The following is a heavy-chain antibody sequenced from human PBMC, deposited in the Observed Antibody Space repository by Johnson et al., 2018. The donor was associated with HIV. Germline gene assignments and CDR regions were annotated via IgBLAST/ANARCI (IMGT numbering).Heavy chain of an antibody. Sequence: MLLVESGGDLVQPGRSLKLSCAASGFTVSSNYMSWVRQAPGKGLEWVSVIYSGGSTYYADSVKGRFTISRDNSKNTLYLQMNSLRAEYTAVYYCVGRGGQWLVQSAFDIWGQGTMVTVSS. V-gene: IGHV3-66*01. D-gene: IGHD6-19*01. J-gene: IGHJ3*02. CDR3: VGRGGQWLVQSAFDI. CDR2: IYSGGST. CDR1: GFTVSSNY.